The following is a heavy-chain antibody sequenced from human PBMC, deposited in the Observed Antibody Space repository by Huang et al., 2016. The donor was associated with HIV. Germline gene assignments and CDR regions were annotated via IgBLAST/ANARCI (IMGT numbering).Heavy chain of an antibody. CDR2: ISYDGSNK. V-gene: IGHV3-30-3*01. CDR3: ARRAVAGIYYYYMDV. CDR1: GFTFSNYA. D-gene: IGHD6-19*01. Sequence: QVQLVESGGGVVQPGRSLRLSCAASGFTFSNYAMHWVRQAPGKGLEWVAVISYDGSNKYYTDSVKCRFTISRDNSKNALYLQMNSLRAEDTAVYYCARRAVAGIYYYYMDVWGKGTTVTVSS. J-gene: IGHJ6*03.